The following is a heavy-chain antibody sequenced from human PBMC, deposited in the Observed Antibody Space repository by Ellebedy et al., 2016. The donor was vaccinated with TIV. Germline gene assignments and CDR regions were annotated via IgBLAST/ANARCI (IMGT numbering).Heavy chain of an antibody. CDR3: ARDSDRYFDY. Sequence: GESLKISCAASGFTFSSYWMSWVRQAPGKGLEWVANIKQYGSEKYYVDSVKGRFTISRDNAKNSLYLQMNSLRAEDTAVYYCARDSDRYFDYWGQGTLVTVSS. V-gene: IGHV3-7*03. D-gene: IGHD1-26*01. CDR2: IKQYGSEK. CDR1: GFTFSSYW. J-gene: IGHJ4*02.